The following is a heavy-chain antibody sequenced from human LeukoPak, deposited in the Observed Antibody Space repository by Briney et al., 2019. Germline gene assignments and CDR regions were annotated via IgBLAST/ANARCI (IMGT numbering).Heavy chain of an antibody. CDR2: IYYSGST. J-gene: IGHJ5*02. CDR3: ARVAICSSTSCYTRPFTGSFDP. V-gene: IGHV4-31*03. D-gene: IGHD2-2*02. Sequence: SETLSLTCTVSGGSISSGGYYWSWISQHPGKGLAWIGYIYYSGSTYYNPSLKSRVTISVDTSKNQFSLKLSSVTAADTAVYYCARVAICSSTSCYTRPFTGSFDPWGQGTLVTVSS. CDR1: GGSISSGGYY.